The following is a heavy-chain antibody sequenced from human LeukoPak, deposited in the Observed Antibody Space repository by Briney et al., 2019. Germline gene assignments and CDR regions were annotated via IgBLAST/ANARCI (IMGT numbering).Heavy chain of an antibody. CDR1: DDSMSSSSYY. V-gene: IGHV4-39*01. CDR3: VRYSSGWRYFDX. D-gene: IGHD6-19*01. CDR2: MYYSGST. Sequence: LSLTXXVSDDSMSSSSYYWGWIRQPPGKGLEWIGSMYYSGSTYYNPSLKSRVTISVDTSKNEFSKKLNSVTAADTAVYYCVRYSSGWRYFDXXG. J-gene: IGHJ4*01.